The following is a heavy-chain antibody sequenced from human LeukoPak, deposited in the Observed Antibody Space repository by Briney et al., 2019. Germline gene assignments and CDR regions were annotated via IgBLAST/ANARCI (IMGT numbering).Heavy chain of an antibody. V-gene: IGHV3-23*01. Sequence: GGSLRLSCAASGFTFSSYAMSWVRQAPGKGLEWVAAIAGGGGSTNYADSVKGRFTIARDNSKNTLYLQMNSLRAEDTAVYYCVKDGPDWGSYLDSWGQGTLVTVSS. CDR1: GFTFSSYA. J-gene: IGHJ4*02. D-gene: IGHD7-27*01. CDR2: IAGGGGST. CDR3: VKDGPDWGSYLDS.